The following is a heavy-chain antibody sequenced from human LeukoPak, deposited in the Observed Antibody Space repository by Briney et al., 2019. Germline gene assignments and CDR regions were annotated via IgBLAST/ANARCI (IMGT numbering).Heavy chain of an antibody. CDR1: GFTFSSYA. J-gene: IGHJ5*02. CDR2: ISGSGGST. D-gene: IGHD3-22*01. V-gene: IGHV3-23*01. CDR3: AKDQSPVVVITSWFGP. Sequence: GGSLRLSCAASGFTFSSYAMSWVRQAPGKGLGWVSAISGSGGSTYYADSVKGRFTISRDNSKSTLYLQMNSLRAEDTAVYYCAKDQSPVVVITSWFGPWGQGTPVTVSS.